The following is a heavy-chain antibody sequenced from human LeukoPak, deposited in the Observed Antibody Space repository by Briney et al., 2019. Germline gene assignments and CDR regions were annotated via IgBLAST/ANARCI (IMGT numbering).Heavy chain of an antibody. V-gene: IGHV4-34*01. D-gene: IGHD6-19*01. CDR3: ARGGSSGWYKWFDP. J-gene: IGHJ5*02. CDR1: GGSFSGYY. Sequence: SETLSLTCAVYGGSFSGYYWSWIRQPPGKGLEWIGEINHSGSTNYNSSLKSLVTISVDTSKNQFSLKLSSATAADTAVYYCARGGSSGWYKWFDPWGQGTLVTVSS. CDR2: INHSGST.